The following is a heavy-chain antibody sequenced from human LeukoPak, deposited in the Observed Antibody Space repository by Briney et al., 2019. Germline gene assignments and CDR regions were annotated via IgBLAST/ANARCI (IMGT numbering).Heavy chain of an antibody. CDR2: ISGSGGST. J-gene: IGHJ5*02. D-gene: IGHD5-18*01. CDR3: AKDRAWIQLWLFDP. V-gene: IGHV3-23*01. CDR1: GFTFSSYG. Sequence: PGGSLRLSCAASGFTFSSYGMSWVRQAPGKGLEWVSAISGSGGSTYYADSVKGRFTISRDNSKNTLYLQMNSLRAEDTAVYYCAKDRAWIQLWLFDPWGQGTLVTVSS.